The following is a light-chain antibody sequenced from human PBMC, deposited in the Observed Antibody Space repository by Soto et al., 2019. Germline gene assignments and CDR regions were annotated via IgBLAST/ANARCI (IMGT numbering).Light chain of an antibody. J-gene: IGLJ1*01. CDR1: SNDVGHSSF. Sequence: ALTQPPSASGSPGQSVTISCTGNSNDVGHSSFISWYQQHPGKGPKLIIYEVSKRPSGVPDRFSGSKSGNTASLSVSGLQDEDEADYFCNAQADNGKHVFGTGTKLTVL. CDR3: NAQADNGKHV. V-gene: IGLV2-8*01. CDR2: EVS.